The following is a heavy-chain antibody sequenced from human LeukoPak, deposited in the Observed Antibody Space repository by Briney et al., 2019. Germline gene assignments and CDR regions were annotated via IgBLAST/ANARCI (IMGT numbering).Heavy chain of an antibody. CDR1: GFTFSSYW. Sequence: PGGSLRLSCAASGFTFSSYWMSWVRQAPGKGLMWVSQINSDGSATSCADPVKGRCTISRDNAKNMLYLEMNSLRVEDTAVYYCAKLFRAHYGSGSYDYWGQGTLVTVSS. D-gene: IGHD3-10*01. CDR3: AKLFRAHYGSGSYDY. V-gene: IGHV3-74*01. CDR2: INSDGSAT. J-gene: IGHJ4*02.